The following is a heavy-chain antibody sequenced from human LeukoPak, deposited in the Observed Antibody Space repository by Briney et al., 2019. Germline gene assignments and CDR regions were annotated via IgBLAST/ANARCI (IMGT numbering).Heavy chain of an antibody. J-gene: IGHJ4*02. CDR1: GGSVSSGSYY. CDR3: SRDRRFCSTTTCYVPFDY. D-gene: IGHD2-2*01. V-gene: IGHV4-61*01. CDR2: IYYTGST. Sequence: PSETLSLTCTVSGGSVSSGSYYWSWIRQPPGKRLEWIGFIYYTGSTNYNPSLESRVTISVDTSKNQFSLQLCSVTAADTAVYYCSRDRRFCSTTTCYVPFDYWGQGSLVTVSS.